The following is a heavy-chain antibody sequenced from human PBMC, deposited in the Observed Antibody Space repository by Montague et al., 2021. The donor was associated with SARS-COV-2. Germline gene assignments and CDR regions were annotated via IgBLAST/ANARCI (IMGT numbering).Heavy chain of an antibody. D-gene: IGHD4/OR15-4a*01. CDR1: GGSISGSNW. J-gene: IGHJ5*02. CDR3: ARDFRGAYNFFDP. V-gene: IGHV4-4*02. Sequence: SETLSLTCAVSGGSISGSNWWTWLRQPPGKGLEWIGEILHSGSTNYISSIKSRVTISVDKSKNQFSLKLTSLTAADTAVYYCARDFRGAYNFFDPWGQGALVTVSS. CDR2: ILHSGST.